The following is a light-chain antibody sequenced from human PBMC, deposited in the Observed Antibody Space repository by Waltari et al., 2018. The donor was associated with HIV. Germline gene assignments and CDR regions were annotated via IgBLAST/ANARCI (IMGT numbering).Light chain of an antibody. V-gene: IGLV3-21*02. Sequence: SYVLTQPPSVSVAPGQTARITCVGNKIGNKSVHWYQQKPGQAPVLVVNDDSDRPSGIPERFSGSNSGNTATLTISRVEAGDEADYFCQVWDSSSDLVVFGGGTKLTVL. CDR3: QVWDSSSDLVV. J-gene: IGLJ2*01. CDR1: KIGNKS. CDR2: DDS.